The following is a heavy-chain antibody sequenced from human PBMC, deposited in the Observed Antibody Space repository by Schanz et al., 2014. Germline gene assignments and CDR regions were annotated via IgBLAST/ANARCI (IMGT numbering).Heavy chain of an antibody. J-gene: IGHJ5*02. CDR1: GYTFTDYY. CDR3: ARESVSRTRWFDP. V-gene: IGHV1-2*06. Sequence: QVQLVQSGAEVKKPGASVKVSCKASGYTFTDYYIHWVRQAPGQGLEWMGRIKPNSGGTNYAQKFQGRVTMTRDTSINTVYMELSTLTSDDTAVYYCARESVSRTRWFDPWGQGTLVTVSS. D-gene: IGHD3-3*01. CDR2: IKPNSGGT.